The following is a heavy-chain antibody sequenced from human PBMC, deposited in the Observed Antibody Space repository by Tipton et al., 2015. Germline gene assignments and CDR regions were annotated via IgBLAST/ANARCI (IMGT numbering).Heavy chain of an antibody. CDR1: GGSISRYY. J-gene: IGHJ6*02. CDR3: ARDLGQQLVGPYYLRYAMDV. D-gene: IGHD6-6*01. Sequence: TLSLTCTVSGGSISRYYWSWIRQAPGGGLEWIGYIYYSGCTNYNPSLKSRVTISVDTSKDQFSLKLSSVTAADTAVYYCARDLGQQLVGPYYLRYAMDVWGQGTSVTVSS. V-gene: IGHV4-59*01. CDR2: IYYSGCT.